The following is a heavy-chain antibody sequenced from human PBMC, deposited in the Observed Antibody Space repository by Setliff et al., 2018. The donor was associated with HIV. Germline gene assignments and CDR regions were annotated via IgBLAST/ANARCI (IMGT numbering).Heavy chain of an antibody. Sequence: GESLKISCKSSGYSFTNYWVGWVRQMPGNGLEWMGLIWPDDSDTIYSPSFRGQVTMSADKSINTAYLQWSSLKAPDTAIYYCARLSKYFDFWTPDCWGQGTLVTVS. CDR2: IWPDDSDT. V-gene: IGHV5-51*01. CDR1: GYSFTNYW. D-gene: IGHD3-3*01. CDR3: ARLSKYFDFWTPDC. J-gene: IGHJ4*02.